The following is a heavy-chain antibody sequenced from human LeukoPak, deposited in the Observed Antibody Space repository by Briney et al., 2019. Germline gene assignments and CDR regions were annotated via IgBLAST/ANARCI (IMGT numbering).Heavy chain of an antibody. Sequence: ASVRVSCKASGYTFTRYGISWVRQAPGQGLQWLGWISASNGNTNYAQKFRDRVTMSTDTSTGTAYLDVRSLTSDYTAVYYCARDHSNWNYAPDFWGQGTLVIVSS. V-gene: IGHV1-18*01. D-gene: IGHD1-7*01. CDR2: ISASNGNT. CDR1: GYTFTRYG. J-gene: IGHJ4*02. CDR3: ARDHSNWNYAPDF.